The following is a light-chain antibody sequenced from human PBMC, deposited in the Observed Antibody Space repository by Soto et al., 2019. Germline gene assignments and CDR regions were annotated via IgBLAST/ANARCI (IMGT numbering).Light chain of an antibody. CDR3: CSYAGGNSLV. Sequence: QSVLTQPPSASGSPGQSVTISCTGTSSDVGGYKYVSWYQQHPGKAPKLIIYDVSKLPSGVPDRFSGSKSGNTASLTVSGLQAEDEADYYCCSYAGGNSLVFGGGTKVTVL. CDR2: DVS. V-gene: IGLV2-8*01. CDR1: SSDVGGYKY. J-gene: IGLJ2*01.